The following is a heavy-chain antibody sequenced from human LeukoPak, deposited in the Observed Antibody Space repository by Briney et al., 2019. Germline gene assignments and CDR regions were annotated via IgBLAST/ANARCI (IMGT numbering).Heavy chain of an antibody. CDR1: GGSFSGYY. CDR3: VRGGATAFGVNYYYYYGMDV. V-gene: IGHV4-34*01. J-gene: IGHJ6*02. Sequence: SETLSLTCAVSGGSFSGYYWTWIRQTPGKGLKWIGEINHGGITNYNPSLKGRVTISSDTAKSQFSLRLSSVTAADTAVYYCVRGGATAFGVNYYYYYGMDVWDRGTTVTVSS. D-gene: IGHD3-3*01. CDR2: INHGGIT.